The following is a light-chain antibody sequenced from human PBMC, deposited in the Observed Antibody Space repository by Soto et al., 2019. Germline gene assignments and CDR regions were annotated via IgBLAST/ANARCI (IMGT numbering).Light chain of an antibody. V-gene: IGKV3-20*01. CDR3: QQDRRT. CDR1: QSVSSSY. Sequence: EIVLTQSPGTLSLSPGERATLSCRASQSVSSSYLAWYQQKPGQAPRLLIYGASSRATGIPDRFSGSGSGTDLTLTISRVEPEDFADYYCQQDRRTFGQGTKLEIK. CDR2: GAS. J-gene: IGKJ2*01.